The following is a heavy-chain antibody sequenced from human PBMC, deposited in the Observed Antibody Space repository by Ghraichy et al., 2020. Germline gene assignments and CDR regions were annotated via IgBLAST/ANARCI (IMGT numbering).Heavy chain of an antibody. CDR2: IWYDGSNK. V-gene: IGHV3-33*01. D-gene: IGHD6-13*01. CDR3: ARDGAGSWSKLFDY. J-gene: IGHJ4*02. CDR1: GFTFSSYG. Sequence: GGSLRLSCAASGFTFSSYGMHWVRQAPGKGLEWVAVIWYDGSNKYYADSVKGRFTISRDQSTNTLYLQMNSLRVDDTAVYYCARDGAGSWSKLFDYWGQGTLVTVSS.